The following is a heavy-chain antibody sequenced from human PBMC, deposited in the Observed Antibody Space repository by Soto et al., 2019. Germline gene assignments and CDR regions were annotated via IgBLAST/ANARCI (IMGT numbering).Heavy chain of an antibody. V-gene: IGHV1-2*02. CDR1: GYNFNGYY. CDR3: AKVISTIGSKQWLAQTKHQALDY. J-gene: IGHJ4*02. CDR2: MNPNTGGA. Sequence: QVNLVQSGAEVKKPGASVKVSCKASGYNFNGYYIHWVRQAPGQGLEWMGGMNPNTGGANYAQKFQGKVIMTTDTSISTAYLELRSLTSDDTAVYYCAKVISTIGSKQWLAQTKHQALDYWGQGTLVTVSS. D-gene: IGHD6-19*01.